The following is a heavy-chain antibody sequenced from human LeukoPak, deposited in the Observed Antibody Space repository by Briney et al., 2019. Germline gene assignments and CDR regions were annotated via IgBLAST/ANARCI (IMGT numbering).Heavy chain of an antibody. V-gene: IGHV3-21*01. Sequence: GGSLRLSCAASGFTFSTCSMNWVRQAPGKGLEWVSSISSSSTYIYYADSVKGRFTISRDNAKNSLYLQMNSLRAEDTAVYYCARAGCSSTICYNDYYSMDVWGQGTTVTVSS. CDR2: ISSSSTYI. CDR1: GFTFSTCS. D-gene: IGHD2-2*02. J-gene: IGHJ6*02. CDR3: ARAGCSSTICYNDYYSMDV.